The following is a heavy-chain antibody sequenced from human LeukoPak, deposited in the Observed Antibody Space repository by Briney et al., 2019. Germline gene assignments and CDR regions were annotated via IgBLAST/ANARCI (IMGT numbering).Heavy chain of an antibody. CDR1: DDSFSSHY. Sequence: NPSETLSLTCAVSDDSFSSHYWTWIRQPPGKGLEWIGYISYIESTNYTPSLKSRVTISIDTSKTQFSLKLSSVTAADTAVYYCARDLVTVTKGFDIWGQGTMVSVSS. D-gene: IGHD4-17*01. V-gene: IGHV4-59*11. CDR3: ARDLVTVTKGFDI. CDR2: ISYIEST. J-gene: IGHJ3*02.